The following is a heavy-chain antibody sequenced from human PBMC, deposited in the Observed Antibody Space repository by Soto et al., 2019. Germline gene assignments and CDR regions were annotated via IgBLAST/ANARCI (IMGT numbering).Heavy chain of an antibody. D-gene: IGHD3-10*01. V-gene: IGHV3-74*01. CDR2: IDNAGTDS. J-gene: IGHJ6*04. CDR3: ARGWFGPDV. Sequence: EVQLVESGGGLVQPGGSLRLSCAASGLTLSGRSRHWFRQAPGKGLVWVSGIDNAGTDSTYADSVKGRFTSSRDNAKNMLYLQMNSLRVEDTAVYYCARGWFGPDVWGKGTTVTVSS. CDR1: GLTLSGRS.